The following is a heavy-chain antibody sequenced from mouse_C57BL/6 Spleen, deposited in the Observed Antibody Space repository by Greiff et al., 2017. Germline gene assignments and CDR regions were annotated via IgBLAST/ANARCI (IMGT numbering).Heavy chain of an antibody. V-gene: IGHV1-26*01. CDR1: GYTFTDYY. J-gene: IGHJ4*01. CDR2: INPNNGGT. D-gene: IGHD1-1*01. CDR3: ARLATVVAREGLMDY. Sequence: VQLQQSGPELVKPGASVKISCKASGYTFTDYYMNWVKQSHGKSLEWIGDINPNNGGTSYNQKFKGKATLTVDKSSSTAYMELRSLTSEDSAVYYCARLATVVAREGLMDYWGQGTSVTVSS.